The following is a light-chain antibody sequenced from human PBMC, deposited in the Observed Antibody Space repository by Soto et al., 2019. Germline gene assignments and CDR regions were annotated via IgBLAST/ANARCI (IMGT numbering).Light chain of an antibody. CDR3: GTWDSSLSSWV. Sequence: QSVLTQPPSVSAAPGQTVTISCSGSSSNIGKNYVSWYQQLPGPAPKLLIYDSDRRPSGIPDRFSGSKSGTSATLYITGLQTGDEADYYCGTWDSSLSSWVFGGGTKLTVL. J-gene: IGLJ3*02. V-gene: IGLV1-51*01. CDR2: DSD. CDR1: SSNIGKNY.